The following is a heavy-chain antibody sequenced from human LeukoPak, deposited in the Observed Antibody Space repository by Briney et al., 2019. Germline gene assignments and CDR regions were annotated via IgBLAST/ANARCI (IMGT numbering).Heavy chain of an antibody. CDR3: ARVVASTSIDS. J-gene: IGHJ4*02. D-gene: IGHD2-15*01. CDR1: GYSIISDYF. V-gene: IGHV4-38-2*02. CDR2: IFNSGSV. Sequence: SETLSLTCIVSGYSIISDYFWGWVRQPPGKGPGWIGSIFNSGSVYYNPSLKSRVTISIDPSKNRFSLKLTSVTAADTAIYYCARVVASTSIDSWGQGTLVTVSS.